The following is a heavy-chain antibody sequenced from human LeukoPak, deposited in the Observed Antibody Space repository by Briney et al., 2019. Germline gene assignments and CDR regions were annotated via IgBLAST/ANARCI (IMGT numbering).Heavy chain of an antibody. CDR2: INQDGSEK. CDR1: GFSFGSYW. D-gene: IGHD3-22*01. V-gene: IGHV3-7*01. J-gene: IGHJ4*02. Sequence: SGGSLRLSCAASGFSFGSYWMTWVRQAPGKGLEWVANINQDGSEKKFVGSAKGRFTISRENAKKSLYLQLDSLRAEDTAVYYCAREGLLDTSGYCLDSWGQGTLVTVSS. CDR3: AREGLLDTSGYCLDS.